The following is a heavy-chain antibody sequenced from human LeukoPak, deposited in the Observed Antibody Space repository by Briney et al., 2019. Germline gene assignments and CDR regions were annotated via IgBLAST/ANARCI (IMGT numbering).Heavy chain of an antibody. CDR3: ARVAFGGFDY. CDR1: GFTFSSYE. J-gene: IGHJ4*02. Sequence: GRSLRLSCAASGFTFSSYEMNWVRQAPGKGLEWVSYISSSGSTIYYADSVKGRFTISRDNAKNSLYLQMNSLRAEDTAVYYCARVAFGGFDYWGQGTLVTVSS. CDR2: ISSSGSTI. V-gene: IGHV3-48*03. D-gene: IGHD3-3*02.